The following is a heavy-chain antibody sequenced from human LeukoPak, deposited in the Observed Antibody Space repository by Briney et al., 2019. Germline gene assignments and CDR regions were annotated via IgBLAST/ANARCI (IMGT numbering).Heavy chain of an antibody. V-gene: IGHV4-39*01. CDR3: ASSAPIYLGLTFGPQGAFDI. Sequence: SETLSLTCIVSGGSISSSSYYWGWIRQPPGKGLEWIGSIYYSGSTYYNPSLKSRVTTSVDTSKNQFSLKLSSVTAADTAVYYCASSAPIYLGLTFGPQGAFDIWGQGTMATVSS. CDR2: IYYSGST. CDR1: GGSISSSSYY. J-gene: IGHJ3*02. D-gene: IGHD3-16*01.